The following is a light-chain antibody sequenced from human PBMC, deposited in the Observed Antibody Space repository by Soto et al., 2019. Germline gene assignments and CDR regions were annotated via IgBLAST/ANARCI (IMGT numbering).Light chain of an antibody. CDR3: QQYNSYSPLT. V-gene: IGKV1-5*03. Sequence: DIHMSRAASTLPSSLGPKPPITRRASQSISTWWAWYQQKQGKDTKLXIYKASGLESGVTSRFSGSGSGTDFTITISSMQPYDFATYFCQQYNSYSPLTFGGGT. CDR1: QSISTW. CDR2: KAS. J-gene: IGKJ4*02.